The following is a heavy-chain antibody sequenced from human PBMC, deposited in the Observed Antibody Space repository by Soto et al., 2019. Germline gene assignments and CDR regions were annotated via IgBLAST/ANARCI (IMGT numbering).Heavy chain of an antibody. CDR2: INTSNDNK. D-gene: IGHD2-15*01. CDR3: ARDPGAASFDF. J-gene: IGHJ4*02. V-gene: IGHV1-18*01. CDR1: GYTFTNYG. Sequence: ASVKVSCKASGYTFTNYGIIWVRQAPGEGLEWVGWINTSNDNKLYAQKLQGRLTLTTDTSTSTAYMDLTTLRSDDTAVYFCARDPGAASFDFWAQGTLVTVSS.